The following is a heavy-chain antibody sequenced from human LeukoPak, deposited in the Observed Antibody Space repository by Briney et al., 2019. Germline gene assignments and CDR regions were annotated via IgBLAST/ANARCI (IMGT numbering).Heavy chain of an antibody. CDR1: GYTFTGYY. V-gene: IGHV1-2*02. J-gene: IGHJ6*03. Sequence: ASVKVSCKASGYTFTGYYMHWVRQAPGQGLEWMGWINPNSGGTNYAQKFQGRVTMTRDTSISTAYMELSRLRSDDTAVYCCARGKVAAYYYYMDVWSKGTTVTVSS. D-gene: IGHD2-15*01. CDR2: INPNSGGT. CDR3: ARGKVAAYYYYMDV.